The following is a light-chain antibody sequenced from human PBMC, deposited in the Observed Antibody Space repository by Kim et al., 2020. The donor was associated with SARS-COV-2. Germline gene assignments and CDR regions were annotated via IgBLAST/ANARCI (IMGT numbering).Light chain of an antibody. CDR3: NLYVGRGNVV. Sequence: GPSVTISCTVCSSDVGGYNIVSWYHQHPGEVPKLIVSEVSKRPSGVPDRFSGSKSGNTASLTVCGLRAEDEADYYCNLYVGRGNVVFGGGTRLTVL. CDR2: EVS. CDR1: SSDVGGYNI. J-gene: IGLJ2*01. V-gene: IGLV2-8*01.